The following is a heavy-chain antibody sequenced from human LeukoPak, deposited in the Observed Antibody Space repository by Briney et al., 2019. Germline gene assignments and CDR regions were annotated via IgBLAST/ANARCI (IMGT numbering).Heavy chain of an antibody. CDR3: AKDYHYYDSSGYFDY. D-gene: IGHD3-22*01. CDR2: VAWNGSRT. V-gene: IGHV3-35*02. CDR1: GFTFSNRD. Sequence: GGSLRLSCAASGFTFSNRDMNWVHQAPGKGLEWVSGVAWNGSRTHYADSVKGQFIISRDNSRNTLYLQMNSLRGEDTAVYYCAKDYHYYDSSGYFDYWGQGTLVTVSS. J-gene: IGHJ4*02.